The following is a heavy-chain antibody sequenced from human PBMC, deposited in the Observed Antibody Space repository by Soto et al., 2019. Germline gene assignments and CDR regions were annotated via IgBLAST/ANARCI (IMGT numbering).Heavy chain of an antibody. CDR2: ISGSGGSA. V-gene: IGHV3-23*01. Sequence: GGSLRLSCAASGFTFSSYAMSWVRQAPGKGLEWVSAISGSGGSAYYADSVKGRFTISRDNSKNTLYLQMNSLRAEDTAVYYCAKDHRNYGSGRPSESWGQGTLVTVSS. CDR1: GFTFSSYA. CDR3: AKDHRNYGSGRPSES. D-gene: IGHD3-10*01. J-gene: IGHJ5*02.